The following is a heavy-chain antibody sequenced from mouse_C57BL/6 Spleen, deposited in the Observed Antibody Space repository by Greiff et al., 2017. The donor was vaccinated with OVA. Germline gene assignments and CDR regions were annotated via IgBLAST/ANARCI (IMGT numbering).Heavy chain of an antibody. V-gene: IGHV1-55*01. Sequence: VQLQQPGAELVKPGASVKMSCKASGYTFTSYWITWVKQRPGQGLEWIGDIYPGSGSTNYNEKFKSKATLTVDTSSSTAYLQLSSLTSEDSAVYYCARRTLITTVDYWGQGTTLTVSS. D-gene: IGHD1-1*01. CDR2: IYPGSGST. CDR1: GYTFTSYW. CDR3: ARRTLITTVDY. J-gene: IGHJ2*01.